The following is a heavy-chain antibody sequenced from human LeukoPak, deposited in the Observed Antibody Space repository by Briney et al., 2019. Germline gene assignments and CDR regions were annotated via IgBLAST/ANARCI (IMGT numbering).Heavy chain of an antibody. V-gene: IGHV3-11*01. J-gene: IGHJ4*02. CDR1: GFTFSDYY. D-gene: IGHD3-22*01. CDR3: ARHSLEDSSGPRFDY. CDR2: ISSSGSTI. Sequence: PGGSLRLSCAASGFTFSDYYMSWIRQAPGKGLEWVSYISSSGSTIYYADSVKGRFTISRDNAKNSLYLQMNSLRAEDTAVYYCARHSLEDSSGPRFDYWGQGTLVTVSS.